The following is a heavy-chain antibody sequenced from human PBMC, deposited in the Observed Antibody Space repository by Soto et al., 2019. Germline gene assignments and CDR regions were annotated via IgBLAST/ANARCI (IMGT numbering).Heavy chain of an antibody. CDR3: AEGLVVVPAAVYYGMDV. CDR1: GYTFTDYY. J-gene: IGHJ6*02. D-gene: IGHD2-2*01. Sequence: QVQLVQSGAEVKKPGASVKVSCKASGYTFTDYYIQWVRQAPGQGLEWMGWINPNSGYTKYPQKFQGRVTMTRDTSISPAYMELSRLTSDDTALYYCAEGLVVVPAAVYYGMDVWGQGTTVTVSS. V-gene: IGHV1-2*02. CDR2: INPNSGYT.